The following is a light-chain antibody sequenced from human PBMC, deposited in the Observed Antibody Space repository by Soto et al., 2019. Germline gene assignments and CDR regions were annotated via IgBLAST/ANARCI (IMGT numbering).Light chain of an antibody. J-gene: IGKJ4*01. V-gene: IGKV3-15*01. Sequence: EIVMTQSPATLSVSPGERATLSCRASQSVSISLAWYQQKPGQAPRLLSYGASTRATGIPARFSGSGSGTEFTLTISSLQSEDFAVYYCQQYNNWPPLTFGGGTKVEIK. CDR2: GAS. CDR3: QQYNNWPPLT. CDR1: QSVSIS.